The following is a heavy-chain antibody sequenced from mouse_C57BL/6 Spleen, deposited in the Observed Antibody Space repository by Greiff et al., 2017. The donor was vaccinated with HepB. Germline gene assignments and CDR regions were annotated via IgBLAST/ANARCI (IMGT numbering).Heavy chain of an antibody. CDR2: ISSGGDYI. CDR3: TRLLLYFDY. V-gene: IGHV5-9-1*02. D-gene: IGHD1-1*01. Sequence: EVMLVESGEGLVKPGGSLKLSCAASGFTFSSYAMSWVRQTPEKRLEWVAYISSGGDYIYYADTVKGRFTISRDNARNTLYLQMSSLNSEDTAMYYCTRLLLYFDYLGQGTTLTVSS. J-gene: IGHJ2*01. CDR1: GFTFSSYA.